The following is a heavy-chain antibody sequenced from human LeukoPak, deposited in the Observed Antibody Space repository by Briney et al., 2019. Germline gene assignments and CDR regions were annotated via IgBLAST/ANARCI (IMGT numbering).Heavy chain of an antibody. CDR2: ISYDGSNK. CDR1: GFTVSSNY. Sequence: GGSLRLSCAASGFTVSSNYMSWVRQAPGKGLEWVAVISYDGSNKYYADSVKGRFTISRDNSKNTLYLQMNSLRAEDTAVYYCARVRFGSGTYDYWGQGTLVTVSS. J-gene: IGHJ4*02. CDR3: ARVRFGSGTYDY. V-gene: IGHV3-30*03. D-gene: IGHD3-10*01.